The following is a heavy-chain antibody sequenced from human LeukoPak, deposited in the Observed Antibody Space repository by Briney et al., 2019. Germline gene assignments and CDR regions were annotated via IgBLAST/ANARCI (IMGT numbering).Heavy chain of an antibody. D-gene: IGHD3-22*01. J-gene: IGHJ6*02. CDR2: INPNIGGT. CDR1: GYTFTGYY. CDR3: ARDSFRITMIVVVPGYYGMDV. V-gene: IGHV1-2*02. Sequence: ASVKVSCKASGYTFTGYYMHLVRQAPGQGLEWMGWINPNIGGTNYAQKFQGRVTMTRDTSISTAYMELSRLRSDDTAVYYCARDSFRITMIVVVPGYYGMDVWGQGTTVTVSS.